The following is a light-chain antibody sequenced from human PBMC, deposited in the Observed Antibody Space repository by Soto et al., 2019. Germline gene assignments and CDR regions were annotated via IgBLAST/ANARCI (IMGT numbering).Light chain of an antibody. Sequence: QSVLTQPASVSGSPGQSITISCTGTSSDVGGYNFVSWYQHHPGKAPKLMIYEVTNRPSGVSNRFSSSKSGNTASLTISGLQAEDEADYYCSSYTSSATYVFGTGTKLTVL. CDR3: SSYTSSATYV. J-gene: IGLJ1*01. V-gene: IGLV2-14*01. CDR1: SSDVGGYNF. CDR2: EVT.